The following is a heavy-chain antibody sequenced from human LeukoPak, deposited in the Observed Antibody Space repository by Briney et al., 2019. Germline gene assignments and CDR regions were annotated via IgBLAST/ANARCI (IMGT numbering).Heavy chain of an antibody. D-gene: IGHD5-18*01. Sequence: PSETLSLTCTVSGGSISSSSYYWGWIRQPPGKGLEWIGSIYYSGSTYYNPSLKSRVTISVDTSKNQFSLKLSSVTAADTAVYYCARRRIQLWLEVYNWFDPWGQGTLVTVSS. CDR2: IYYSGST. CDR3: ARRRIQLWLEVYNWFDP. CDR1: GGSISSSSYY. V-gene: IGHV4-39*01. J-gene: IGHJ5*02.